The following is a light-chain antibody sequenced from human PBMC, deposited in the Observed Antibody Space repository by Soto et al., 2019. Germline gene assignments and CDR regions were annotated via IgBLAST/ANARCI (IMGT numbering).Light chain of an antibody. J-gene: IGKJ4*01. CDR2: GAS. Sequence: DIQMTQSPSSLSASVGDTVTLTCRASQDILYSLAWYQQKPGKAPSLLIFGASFLQPGVASRFNGSGSATEFTLTISSLQPEDVATYYCQKYQSAPLTFGGGTKVEIK. V-gene: IGKV1-27*01. CDR3: QKYQSAPLT. CDR1: QDILYS.